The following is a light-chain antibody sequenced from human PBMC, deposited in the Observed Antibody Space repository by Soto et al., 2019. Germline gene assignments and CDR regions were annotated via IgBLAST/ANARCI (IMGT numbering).Light chain of an antibody. CDR1: QSVSSN. CDR3: QQYNNWPIT. J-gene: IGKJ5*01. CDR2: GAS. Sequence: EIVMTQSPATLSVSPGGRATLSCRASQSVSSNFAWYQQKPGQAPRLLIYGASTRATGIPARFSGSGSGTEFTLTISSLQSEDFAVYYCQQYNNWPITFGQGTRLEIK. V-gene: IGKV3-15*01.